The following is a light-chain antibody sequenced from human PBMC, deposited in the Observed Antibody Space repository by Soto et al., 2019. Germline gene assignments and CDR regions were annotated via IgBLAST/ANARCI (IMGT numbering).Light chain of an antibody. CDR3: QQYYSTPPWT. J-gene: IGKJ1*01. CDR2: WAS. Sequence: DIVMTQSPDSLAVSLGERATINCKSSQSVLYSSNNKNYLAWYQQKPGQPPKLLIYWASTRESGVPDRFSGSGSGTAFTLPISSLQAADVAVSYCQQYYSTPPWTFGQGTKVEIK. V-gene: IGKV4-1*01. CDR1: QSVLYSSNNKNY.